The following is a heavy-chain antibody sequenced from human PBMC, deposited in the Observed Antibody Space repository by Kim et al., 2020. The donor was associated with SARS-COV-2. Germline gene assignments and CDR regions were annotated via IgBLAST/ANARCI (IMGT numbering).Heavy chain of an antibody. CDR3: ASGAYGSGSYYKYDYVWGSYRSQDQSMDV. CDR1: GYSFTSYW. V-gene: IGHV5-10-1*01. D-gene: IGHD3-16*02. Sequence: GESLKISCKGSGYSFTSYWISWVRQMPGKGLEWMGRIDPSDSYTNYSPSFQGHVTISADKSISTAYLQWSSLKASDTAMYYCASGAYGSGSYYKYDYVWGSYRSQDQSMDVWGQGTTVTVSS. CDR2: IDPSDSYT. J-gene: IGHJ6*02.